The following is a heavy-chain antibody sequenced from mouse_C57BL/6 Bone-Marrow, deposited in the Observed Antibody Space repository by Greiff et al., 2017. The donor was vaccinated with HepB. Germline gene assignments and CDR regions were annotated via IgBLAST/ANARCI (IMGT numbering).Heavy chain of an antibody. CDR3: ASPYGAY. D-gene: IGHD1-1*01. Sequence: QVQLQQPGAELVRPGTSVKLSCKASGYTFTSYWMHWVKQRPGQGLEWIGVIDPSDSYTNYNQKFKGKATLTVDTSSITAYMQLSSLTSEDSAVYYCASPYGAYWGQGTLVTVSA. V-gene: IGHV1-59*01. CDR1: GYTFTSYW. J-gene: IGHJ3*01. CDR2: IDPSDSYT.